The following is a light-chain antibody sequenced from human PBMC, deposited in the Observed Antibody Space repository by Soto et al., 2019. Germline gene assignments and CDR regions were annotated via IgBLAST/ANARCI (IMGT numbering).Light chain of an antibody. CDR3: SSYTSSSTPVV. CDR1: SSDVGGYNY. CDR2: DVS. J-gene: IGLJ2*01. Sequence: QSALTQPASVSGSPGQSITISCTGTSSDVGGYNYVSWYQQHPGKAPKLMIYDVSNRPSGVSNRFSGSKSGNTASLTISGLXXEDEXDYYCSSYTSSSTPVVFGGGTKLTVL. V-gene: IGLV2-14*01.